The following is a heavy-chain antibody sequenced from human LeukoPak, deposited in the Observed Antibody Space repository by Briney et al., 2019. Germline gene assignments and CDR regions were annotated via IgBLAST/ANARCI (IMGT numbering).Heavy chain of an antibody. J-gene: IGHJ4*02. D-gene: IGHD3-3*01. V-gene: IGHV3-7*01. CDR1: GFTCSSYW. CDR2: IKQDASQE. Sequence: GGSLRLSCAASGFTCSSYWMSWVRQAPGKGPEWVAHIKQDASQEDHVDSVKGRFTISRDNAKNSLYLQMNSLRAEDTAVYYCARGVVYPTWSGPHWSDYWGQGTLVTVSS. CDR3: ARGVVYPTWSGPHWSDY.